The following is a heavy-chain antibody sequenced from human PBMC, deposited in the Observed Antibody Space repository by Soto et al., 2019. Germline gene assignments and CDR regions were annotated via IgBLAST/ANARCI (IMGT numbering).Heavy chain of an antibody. Sequence: SETLSLTCTVSGGSISSSSDYWGWIRQPPGKGLEWIGSIYYSGSTYYNPSLMSRVTLSVDTSNNQFSLKVNSVTAADTAVYHCARHVFSGPGGDYWGQGTLVTVSS. CDR1: GGSISSSSDY. J-gene: IGHJ4*02. CDR3: ARHVFSGPGGDY. CDR2: IYYSGST. V-gene: IGHV4-39*01. D-gene: IGHD2-8*02.